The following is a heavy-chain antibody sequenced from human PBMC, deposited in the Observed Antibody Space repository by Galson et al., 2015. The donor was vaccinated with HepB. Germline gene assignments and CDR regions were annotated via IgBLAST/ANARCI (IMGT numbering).Heavy chain of an antibody. D-gene: IGHD5-18*01. Sequence: QSGAEVKKPGESLKISCKGSGYSFTSYWIGWVRQMPGKGLEWMGIIYPGDSDTRYSPSFQGQVTISADKSISTAYLQWSSLKASDTAMYYCARQPRDTAMVTGGCYFDYWGQGTLVTVSS. CDR2: IYPGDSDT. J-gene: IGHJ4*02. CDR1: GYSFTSYW. V-gene: IGHV5-51*01. CDR3: ARQPRDTAMVTGGCYFDY.